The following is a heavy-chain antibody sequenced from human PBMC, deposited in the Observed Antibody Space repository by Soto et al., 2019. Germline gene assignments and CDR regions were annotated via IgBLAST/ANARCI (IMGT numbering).Heavy chain of an antibody. Sequence: SETLSLTCTVSGGSISSSSYYWGWIRQPPGKGLEWIGSIYYSGSTYYNPSLKSRVTISVDTSKNQFSLKLSSVTAADTAVYYREGPLTSASSGPIPYWGQGTLVTVSS. CDR2: IYYSGST. J-gene: IGHJ4*02. CDR3: EGPLTSASSGPIPY. V-gene: IGHV4-39*01. D-gene: IGHD3-22*01. CDR1: GGSISSSSYY.